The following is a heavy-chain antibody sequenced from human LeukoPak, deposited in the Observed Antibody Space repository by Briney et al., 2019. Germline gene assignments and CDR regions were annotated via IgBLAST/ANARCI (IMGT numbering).Heavy chain of an antibody. J-gene: IGHJ3*02. CDR3: ARRAAAGWGPHAFDI. V-gene: IGHV4-59*08. Sequence: SETLSLTCTVSGGSISSYYWSWIRQTPGKGLEWIGYIYYSGSTNYNPSLKSRVTISVDTSKNQFSLKLSSVTAADTAVYYCARRAAAGWGPHAFDIWGQGTMVTVSS. CDR1: GGSISSYY. CDR2: IYYSGST. D-gene: IGHD6-13*01.